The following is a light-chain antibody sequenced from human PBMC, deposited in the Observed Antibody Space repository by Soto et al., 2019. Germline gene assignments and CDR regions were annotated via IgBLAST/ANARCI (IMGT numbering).Light chain of an antibody. Sequence: QSVLTQPPSVSAAPGQTVTISCSGSSSSIGNNYVSWYQQFPGTAPKLLIYDNNKRPSGIPDRFSGSKSGTSATLGITGLQAGEDADYYSGTWDSSLSAVVFGGGTQLTVL. CDR3: GTWDSSLSAVV. CDR1: SSSIGNNY. V-gene: IGLV1-51*01. J-gene: IGLJ2*01. CDR2: DNN.